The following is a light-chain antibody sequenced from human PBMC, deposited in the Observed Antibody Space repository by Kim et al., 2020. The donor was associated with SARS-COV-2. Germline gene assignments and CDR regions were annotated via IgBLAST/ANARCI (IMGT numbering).Light chain of an antibody. V-gene: IGKV1-27*01. J-gene: IGKJ1*01. CDR2: AAS. CDR3: QKYNGAPWT. Sequence: DIQMTQSPSSLSASVGDRVTITCRASQGIGNYLAWYQQKLGKAPNLLIYAASTLQSGVPSRFSASGSGTDFTLTISSLQPEDVATYYCQKYNGAPWTFGQGTKLEI. CDR1: QGIGNY.